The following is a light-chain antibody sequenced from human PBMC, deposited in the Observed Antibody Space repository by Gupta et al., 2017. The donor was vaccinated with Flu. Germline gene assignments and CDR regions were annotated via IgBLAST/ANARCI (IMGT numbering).Light chain of an antibody. J-gene: IGLJ1*01. CDR2: DID. V-gene: IGLV2-11*03. CDR1: GNDVDGVNF. Sequence: GNDVDGVNFDFWHQQHPGKAPIVVIYDIDKRPSGVPDRFAGSKSGNTASLTISGVQADDDADYYCCSYASSYTYVFGTGTKVTVL. CDR3: CSYASSYTYV.